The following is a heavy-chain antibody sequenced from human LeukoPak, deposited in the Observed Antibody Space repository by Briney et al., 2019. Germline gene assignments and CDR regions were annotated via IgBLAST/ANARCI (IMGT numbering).Heavy chain of an antibody. CDR3: ARDGLTFTMVRGVDFDY. Sequence: GASVKVSCKASGGTFSSYAISWVRQAPGQGLEWMGGIIPIFGTANYAQKFQGRVTITADESTSTAYMELSSLRSEDTAVYYCARDGLTFTMVRGVDFDYWGQGTLVTVSS. V-gene: IGHV1-69*13. CDR1: GGTFSSYA. D-gene: IGHD3-10*01. J-gene: IGHJ4*02. CDR2: IIPIFGTA.